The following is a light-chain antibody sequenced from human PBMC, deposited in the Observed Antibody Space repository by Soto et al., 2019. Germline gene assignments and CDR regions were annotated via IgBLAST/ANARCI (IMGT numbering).Light chain of an antibody. CDR3: QQYGSLSWA. CDR2: GAS. CDR1: QSVGSDF. V-gene: IGKV3-20*01. J-gene: IGKJ1*01. Sequence: EIVLTQSPGTLSLSPGEGATLSCSASQSVGSDFLAWYQQRTGQPPRILIFGASGRAAGIPDRFSGSGSGTDFTLTISRLEPEDFAVYYCQQYGSLSWAFGQGTKVDI.